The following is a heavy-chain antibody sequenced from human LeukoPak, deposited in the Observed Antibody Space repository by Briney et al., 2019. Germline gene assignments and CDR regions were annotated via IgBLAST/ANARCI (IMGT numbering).Heavy chain of an antibody. CDR3: AKSTASKGYFYYGMDV. V-gene: IGHV5-51*01. CDR2: FYPGDSDT. J-gene: IGHJ6*04. D-gene: IGHD2-2*01. CDR1: GYNFPAYW. Sequence: GESLMISCRGSGYNFPAYWIAWVRQMPGKGLEWIGVFYPGDSDTRYSPSFQGQVTISADKSISTAYLQLSTLKASDTAMYYCAKSTASKGYFYYGMDVWGKGTTVIVSS.